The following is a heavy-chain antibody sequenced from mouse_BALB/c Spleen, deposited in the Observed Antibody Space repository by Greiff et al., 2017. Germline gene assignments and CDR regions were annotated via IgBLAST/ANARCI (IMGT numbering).Heavy chain of an antibody. Sequence: VQLVESGPGLVQPSQSLSITCTVSGFSLTSYGVHWVRQSPGKGLEWLGVIWSGGSTDYNAAFISRLSISKDNSKSQVFFKMNSLQANDTAIYYCARNKDGYEAWFAYWGQGTLVTVSA. CDR2: IWSGGST. D-gene: IGHD2-2*01. J-gene: IGHJ3*01. V-gene: IGHV2-2*02. CDR1: GFSLTSYG. CDR3: ARNKDGYEAWFAY.